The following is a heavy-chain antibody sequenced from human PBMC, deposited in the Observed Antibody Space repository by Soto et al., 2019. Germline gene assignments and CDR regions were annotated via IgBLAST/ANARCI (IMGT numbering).Heavy chain of an antibody. CDR2: IYHSGST. D-gene: IGHD3-10*01. V-gene: IGHV4-30-2*01. J-gene: IGHJ6*02. Sequence: QLQLQESGSGLVKPSQTLSLTCAVSGGSISSGGYSWSWIRQPPGKGLEWIGYIYHSGSTYYNPSLKSRVTISVDRSKNQFSLKLSSVTAADTAVYYCARTWFGELLSTPYGMDVWGQGTTVTVSS. CDR1: GGSISSGGYS. CDR3: ARTWFGELLSTPYGMDV.